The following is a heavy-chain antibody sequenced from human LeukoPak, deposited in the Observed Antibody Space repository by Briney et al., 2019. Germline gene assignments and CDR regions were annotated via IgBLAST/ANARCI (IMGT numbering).Heavy chain of an antibody. Sequence: SVKVSCKASGGTFSSYAISWVRQAPGQGLEWMGGIIPIFGTANYAQKFQGRVTITTDESTSTAYMELSSLRSEDTAVYYCAREMRILPTGEDYYYYMDVWGKGTTVTVSS. CDR1: GGTFSSYA. CDR3: AREMRILPTGEDYYYYMDV. V-gene: IGHV1-69*05. D-gene: IGHD3-3*01. J-gene: IGHJ6*03. CDR2: IIPIFGTA.